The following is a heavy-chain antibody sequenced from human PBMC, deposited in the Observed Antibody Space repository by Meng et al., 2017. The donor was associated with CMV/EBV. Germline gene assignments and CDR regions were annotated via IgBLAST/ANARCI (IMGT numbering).Heavy chain of an antibody. CDR2: ISSSGSTI. J-gene: IGHJ4*02. D-gene: IGHD4-11*01. CDR1: GFTFSDYY. Sequence: GESLKISCADSGFTFSDYYMSWIRQAPGKGLEWVSYISSSGSTIYYADSVKGRFTISRDNAKNSPYLQMNSLRAEDTAVYYCARRDDYSNYVLFYWGQGTLVTVSS. CDR3: ARRDDYSNYVLFY. V-gene: IGHV3-11*01.